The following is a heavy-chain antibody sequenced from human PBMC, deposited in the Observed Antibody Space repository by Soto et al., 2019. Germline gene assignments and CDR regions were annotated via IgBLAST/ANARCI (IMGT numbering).Heavy chain of an antibody. Sequence: GGSLRLSCAASGFTVSSNYMSWVRQAPGKGLEWVSVIYSGGSTYYADSVKGRFTISRDNSKNTLYLQMNSLRAEDTAVYYCARARGDYYGMDVWGQGTTVTVSS. CDR1: GFTVSSNY. V-gene: IGHV3-53*01. CDR2: IYSGGST. D-gene: IGHD2-15*01. J-gene: IGHJ6*02. CDR3: ARARGDYYGMDV.